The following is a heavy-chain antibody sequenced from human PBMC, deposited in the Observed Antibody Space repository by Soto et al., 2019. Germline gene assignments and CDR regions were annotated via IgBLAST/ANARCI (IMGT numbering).Heavy chain of an antibody. CDR2: INHSGST. CDR1: GGSFSGYY. Sequence: SETLSLTCAVYGGSFSGYYWSWIRQPPGKGLEWIGEINHSGSTNYNPSLKSRVTISVDTSKNQFSLKLSSVTAADTAVYYCARFLGAATMGYSSGPGDYWGQGTLVTVSS. CDR3: ARFLGAATMGYSSGPGDY. V-gene: IGHV4-34*01. D-gene: IGHD6-19*01. J-gene: IGHJ4*02.